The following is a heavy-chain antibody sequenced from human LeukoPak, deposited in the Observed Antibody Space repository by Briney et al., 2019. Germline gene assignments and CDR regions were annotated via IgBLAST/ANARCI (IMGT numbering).Heavy chain of an antibody. CDR2: ISGSGGST. J-gene: IGHJ3*02. V-gene: IGHV3-23*01. CDR3: ASLPMVSSWHDAFDI. Sequence: PGGSLRLSCAASGFTFSSYAMSWVRQAPGKGLEWVPAISGSGGSTYYADSVKGRFTISRDNSKNTLYLQMNSLRAEDTAVYYCASLPMVSSWHDAFDIWGQGTMVTVSS. CDR1: GFTFSSYA. D-gene: IGHD6-13*01.